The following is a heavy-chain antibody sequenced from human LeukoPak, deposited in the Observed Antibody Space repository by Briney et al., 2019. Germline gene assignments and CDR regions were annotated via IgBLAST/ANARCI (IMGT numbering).Heavy chain of an antibody. CDR3: ARENYDSSGVKYAFDI. J-gene: IGHJ3*02. CDR2: IDPTSGGT. CDR1: GYTFTDYY. D-gene: IGHD3-22*01. V-gene: IGHV1-2*02. Sequence: ASVKVSCKGSGYTFTDYYLHWVRQAPGQGLEWMGSIDPTSGGTKFAQKFQGRVTMTGDTSITTAYMELSRLRSDDTAVYYCARENYDSSGVKYAFDIWGQGTMVTVSS.